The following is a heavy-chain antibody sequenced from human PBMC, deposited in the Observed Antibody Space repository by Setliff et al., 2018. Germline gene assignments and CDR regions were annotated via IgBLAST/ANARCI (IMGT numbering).Heavy chain of an antibody. CDR1: GGSISDYY. V-gene: IGHV4-59*08. Sequence: SETLSLTCTVSGGSISDYYWSWIRQAPGKGLEWIGYIYYGGSTNYNPSLNSRVAISVDTSNNQFSLKLSSVTAADTAVYYCARVVNGYSSNWYDAFEFWGQVTMVTVSS. D-gene: IGHD6-13*01. CDR2: IYYGGST. CDR3: ARVVNGYSSNWYDAFEF. J-gene: IGHJ3*01.